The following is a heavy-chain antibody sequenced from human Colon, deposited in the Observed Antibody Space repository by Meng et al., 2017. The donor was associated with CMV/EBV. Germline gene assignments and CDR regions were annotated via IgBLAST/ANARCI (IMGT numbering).Heavy chain of an antibody. CDR1: GFIFDDYT. D-gene: IGHD3-3*01. Sequence: GESLKISCAASGFIFDDYTMHWVRQAPGKGLEWVANIKQDGSEKYYVDSVKGRFTISRDHAKNSLYLQMNGLRAEDTAVYYCARVEDFRSGHYGMDVWGQGTAVTVSS. J-gene: IGHJ6*02. V-gene: IGHV3-7*01. CDR3: ARVEDFRSGHYGMDV. CDR2: IKQDGSEK.